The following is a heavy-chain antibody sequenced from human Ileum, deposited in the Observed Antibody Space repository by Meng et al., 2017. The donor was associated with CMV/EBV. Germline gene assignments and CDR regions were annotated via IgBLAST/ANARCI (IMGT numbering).Heavy chain of an antibody. CDR3: ALGGDFFAS. D-gene: IGHD3-16*01. CDR1: SASFSSGVFH. CDR2: IYSSPFP. J-gene: IGHJ4*02. Sequence: LGCSVSSASFSSGVFHLPWIRLHPRADLEWIGHIYSSPFPFCHPSLTRRVTISVDTSQNRFSLNLNSVTAADTALYYCALGGDFFASWGQGTLVTVSS. V-gene: IGHV4-31*03.